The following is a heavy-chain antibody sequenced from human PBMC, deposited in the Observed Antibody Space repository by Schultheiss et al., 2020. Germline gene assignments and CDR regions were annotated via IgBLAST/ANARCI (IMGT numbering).Heavy chain of an antibody. D-gene: IGHD3-10*01. CDR3: ARHFGDYYYAMDV. J-gene: IGHJ6*02. CDR2: IYHSGST. CDR1: GGSISSSSYY. V-gene: IGHV4-39*01. Sequence: SETLSLTCTVSGGSISSSSYYWGWIRQPPGKGLEWIGEIYHSGSTNYNPSLKSRVTISVDTSKNQFSLNLGSVTAADTAVYYCARHFGDYYYAMDVWGQGITVTVSS.